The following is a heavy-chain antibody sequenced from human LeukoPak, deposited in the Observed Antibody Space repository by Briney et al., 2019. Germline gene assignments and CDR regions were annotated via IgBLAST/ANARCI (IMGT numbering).Heavy chain of an antibody. Sequence: GGSLRLTCAASGFTFSSYAMHWVRQAPGKGLEWVAVISYDGSNKYYADSVKGRFTISRDNSKNTLYLQMNSLRAEDTAVYYCARDGYSSGWYYYWGQGTLVTVSS. CDR3: ARDGYSSGWYYY. V-gene: IGHV3-30-3*01. J-gene: IGHJ4*02. D-gene: IGHD6-19*01. CDR2: ISYDGSNK. CDR1: GFTFSSYA.